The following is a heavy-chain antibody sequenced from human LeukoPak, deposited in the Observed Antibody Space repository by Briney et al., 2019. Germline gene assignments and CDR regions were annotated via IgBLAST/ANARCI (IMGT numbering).Heavy chain of an antibody. V-gene: IGHV1-18*01. CDR1: GYTFTSYG. J-gene: IGHJ4*02. CDR3: ARDKAGIAVAGQGGLDY. D-gene: IGHD6-19*01. Sequence: ASVKVSCKASGYTFTSYGISRVRQAPGQGLEWMGWISAYNGNTNYAQKLQGRVTMTTDTSTSTAYMELRSLRSDDTAVYYCARDKAGIAVAGQGGLDYWGQGTLVTVSS. CDR2: ISAYNGNT.